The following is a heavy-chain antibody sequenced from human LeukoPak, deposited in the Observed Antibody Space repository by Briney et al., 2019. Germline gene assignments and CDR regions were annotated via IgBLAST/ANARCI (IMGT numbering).Heavy chain of an antibody. CDR2: ISYDGSNK. CDR3: AKGRRGLWFGELFPFDY. V-gene: IGHV3-30*04. D-gene: IGHD3-10*01. CDR1: GFTFSSYA. Sequence: GGSLRLSCAASGFTFSSYAMHWVRQAPGKGLEWVAVISYDGSNKYYADSVKGRFTISRDNAKNSLYLQMNSLRAEDTAVYYCAKGRRGLWFGELFPFDYWGQGTLVTVSS. J-gene: IGHJ4*02.